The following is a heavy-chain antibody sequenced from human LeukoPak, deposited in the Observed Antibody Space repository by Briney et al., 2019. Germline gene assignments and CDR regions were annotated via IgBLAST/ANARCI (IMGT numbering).Heavy chain of an antibody. CDR2: MNPNSGNT. D-gene: IGHD3-22*01. CDR3: ARVGSPHYYDSSGYYDY. J-gene: IGHJ4*02. V-gene: IGHV1-8*01. CDR1: GYTFTSYD. Sequence: ASVKVSCKASGYTFTSYDINWVRQATGQGLEWMGWMNPNSGNTSYAQKFQGRVTMTRDMSTSTVYMELSSLRSEDTAVYYCARVGSPHYYDSSGYYDYWGQGTLVTVSS.